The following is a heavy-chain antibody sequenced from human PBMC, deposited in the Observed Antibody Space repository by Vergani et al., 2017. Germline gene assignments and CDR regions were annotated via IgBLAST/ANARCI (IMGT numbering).Heavy chain of an antibody. D-gene: IGHD2-15*01. Sequence: EVQLVESGGGLVQPGRSLRLSCAASGFTFDDYAMHWVRQAPGKGLEWVSGISWNSGSIGYADSVKGRFTISRDNAKNSLYLQMNSLRAEDTALYYCAKSGALLYNWFDPWGQGTLVTVSS. CDR1: GFTFDDYA. CDR3: AKSGALLYNWFDP. V-gene: IGHV3-9*01. CDR2: ISWNSGSI. J-gene: IGHJ5*02.